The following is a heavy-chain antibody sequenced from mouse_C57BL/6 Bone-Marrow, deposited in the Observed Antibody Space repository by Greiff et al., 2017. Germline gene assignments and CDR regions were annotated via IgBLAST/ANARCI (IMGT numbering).Heavy chain of an antibody. CDR1: GYTFTSYW. V-gene: IGHV1-64*01. D-gene: IGHD1-1*01. J-gene: IGHJ4*01. CDR2: IHPNSGST. Sequence: QVELQQPGAELVKPGASVKLSCKASGYTFTSYWMHWVKQRPGQGLEWIGMIHPNSGSTNYNEKFKSKATLTVDKSSSTAYMQLSSLTSEDSAVYYCARRITTGGMDYWGQGTSVTVSS. CDR3: ARRITTGGMDY.